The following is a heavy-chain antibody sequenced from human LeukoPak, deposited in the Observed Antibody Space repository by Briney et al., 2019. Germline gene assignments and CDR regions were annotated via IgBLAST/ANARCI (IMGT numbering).Heavy chain of an antibody. J-gene: IGHJ4*02. V-gene: IGHV3-48*01. Sequence: GSLRLSCAASGFNLSAYSMNWVRQAPGKGLEWVSYISRSSDAIYDADSVKGRFTISRDNAKNLLFLQMNSLGVEDTALYYCARGDSDHYITLDYWGQGTLVTVSS. CDR2: ISRSSDAI. D-gene: IGHD4-17*01. CDR1: GFNLSAYS. CDR3: ARGDSDHYITLDY.